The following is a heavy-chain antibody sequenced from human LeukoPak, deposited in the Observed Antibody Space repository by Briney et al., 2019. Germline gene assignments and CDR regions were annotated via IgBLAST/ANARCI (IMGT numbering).Heavy chain of an antibody. Sequence: GGSLRLSCTASGFMFSSYGMHWVRQAPGKGLDWMAYIQHDGSGQFYADSVKGRFTISRDNSKNTVYLQMNSLRVEDTALYYCAKFDTVMVNQDAFDIWGLGTMVTVSS. CDR1: GFMFSSYG. V-gene: IGHV3-30*02. J-gene: IGHJ3*02. CDR3: AKFDTVMVNQDAFDI. D-gene: IGHD5-18*01. CDR2: IQHDGSGQ.